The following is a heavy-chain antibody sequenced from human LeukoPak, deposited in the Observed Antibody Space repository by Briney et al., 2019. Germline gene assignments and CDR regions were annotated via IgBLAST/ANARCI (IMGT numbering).Heavy chain of an antibody. CDR2: INPNSGAT. Sequence: GASVKVSCKASGYTFTDYFIHWIRPAPGQGLEWMGWINPNSGATSYAQKFQGRVTMTRDTSINTGNMELTGLRFDDTAVYYCARELSPVGRWGAFDMWGQGTMVTVSS. D-gene: IGHD3-16*02. V-gene: IGHV1-2*02. J-gene: IGHJ3*02. CDR1: GYTFTDYF. CDR3: ARELSPVGRWGAFDM.